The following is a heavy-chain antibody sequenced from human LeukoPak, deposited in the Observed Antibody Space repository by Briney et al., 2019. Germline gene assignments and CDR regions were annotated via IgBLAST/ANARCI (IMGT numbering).Heavy chain of an antibody. D-gene: IGHD2-21*02. V-gene: IGHV3-66*01. CDR1: GFTVSSNY. CDR2: IYSGGST. Sequence: GGSLRLSCAASGFTVSSNYMSWVRQAPGKGLEWVSVIYSGGSTYYADSVKGRFTISRDNSKNTLYLQMNSLRAEDTAVYYCARVVTAPRLPTGHDAFDIWGQGTMVTVSS. J-gene: IGHJ3*02. CDR3: ARVVTAPRLPTGHDAFDI.